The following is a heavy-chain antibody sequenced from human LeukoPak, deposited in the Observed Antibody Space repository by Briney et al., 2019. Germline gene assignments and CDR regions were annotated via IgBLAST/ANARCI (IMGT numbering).Heavy chain of an antibody. D-gene: IGHD6-6*01. J-gene: IGHJ4*02. CDR3: ASEGYSSSSGFGY. CDR2: IYTSGST. Sequence: PSETLSLTCTVSGGSISSYYWSWIRQPAGKGLEWIGRIYTSGSTNYNPSLKSRVTVSLDTSRNQFSLELTSVTAADTAVYYCASEGYSSSSGFGYWGQGTLVTVSS. V-gene: IGHV4-4*07. CDR1: GGSISSYY.